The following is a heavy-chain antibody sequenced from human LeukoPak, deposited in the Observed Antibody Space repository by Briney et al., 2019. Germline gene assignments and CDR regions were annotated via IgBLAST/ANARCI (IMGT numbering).Heavy chain of an antibody. J-gene: IGHJ4*02. CDR1: GFTFSRYW. D-gene: IGHD2-2*01. V-gene: IGHV3-74*01. Sequence: PGGSLRLSCAACGFTFSRYWMHWVRQAPGKGLVWVSRINSDGSSTNYADSVKGRFTISRDNAKNTLYLQMNSLRAEDTAVYYCARDQAYCSSTSCYRYFDYWGQGTLVTVSS. CDR3: ARDQAYCSSTSCYRYFDY. CDR2: INSDGSST.